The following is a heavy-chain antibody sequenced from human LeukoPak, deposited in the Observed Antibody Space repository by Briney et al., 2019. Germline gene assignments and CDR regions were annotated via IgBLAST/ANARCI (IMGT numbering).Heavy chain of an antibody. CDR1: GGSISGGGYX. J-gene: IGHJ6*03. CDR3: AREGLRGDTLLWYYYYMDV. D-gene: IGHD2-21*02. Sequence: SETLSLTCTVSGGSISGGGYXWSXXXXXXXXXXXXXXYXXXSGXTYYNPSLXXRVTXSVDTSKNQFSLKLSSVTAADTAVYYCAREGLRGDTLLWYYYYMDVWGKGTTVTVSS. CDR2: XXXSGXT. V-gene: IGHV4-31*03.